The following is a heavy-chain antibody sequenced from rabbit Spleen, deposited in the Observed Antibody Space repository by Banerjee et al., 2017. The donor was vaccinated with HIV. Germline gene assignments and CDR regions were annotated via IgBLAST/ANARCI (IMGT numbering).Heavy chain of an antibody. V-gene: IGHV1S45*01. CDR1: RFSFNSGYD. Sequence: QEQLVESGGGLVQPEGSLTLTCTASRFSFNSGYDMCWVRQAPGKGLEWIACVYAGSSGSTYSATWAKGRFTISKTSSTTVTLQMTSLTAADTATYFCARDLTDAIGWNFGWWGPGTLVPVS. CDR2: VYAGSSGST. D-gene: IGHD4-1*01. CDR3: ARDLTDAIGWNFGW. J-gene: IGHJ4*01.